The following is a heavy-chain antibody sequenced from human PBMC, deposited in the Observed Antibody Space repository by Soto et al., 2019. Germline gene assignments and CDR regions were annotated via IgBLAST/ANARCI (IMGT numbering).Heavy chain of an antibody. J-gene: IGHJ4*02. Sequence: GGSLRLSCTASGFTFSSYGMHWVRQAPGKGLEWVEVISYDGSNKYYADSVKGRFTISRDNSKNTLYLQMNSLRAEDTAVYYCAKRRDCSGGSCPVAFDYWGQGTLVTVSS. CDR3: AKRRDCSGGSCPVAFDY. CDR1: GFTFSSYG. D-gene: IGHD2-15*01. CDR2: ISYDGSNK. V-gene: IGHV3-30*18.